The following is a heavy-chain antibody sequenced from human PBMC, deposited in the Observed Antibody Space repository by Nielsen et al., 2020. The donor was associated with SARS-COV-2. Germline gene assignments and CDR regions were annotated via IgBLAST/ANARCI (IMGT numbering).Heavy chain of an antibody. Sequence: SVKVSCKASGGTFSSYAISWVRQAPGQGLEWMGGIIPIFGTANYAQKFQGRVTITADKSTSTAYMELSSLRSEDTAVYYCARDSYYYDSSGYYYYGMDVWGQGTTVTVSS. D-gene: IGHD3-22*01. CDR2: IIPIFGTA. J-gene: IGHJ6*02. CDR1: GGTFSSYA. CDR3: ARDSYYYDSSGYYYYGMDV. V-gene: IGHV1-69*06.